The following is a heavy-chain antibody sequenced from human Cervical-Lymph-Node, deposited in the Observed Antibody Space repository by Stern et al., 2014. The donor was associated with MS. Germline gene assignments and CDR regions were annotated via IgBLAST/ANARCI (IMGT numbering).Heavy chain of an antibody. Sequence: MQLVESSPGLVKPSGTLSLTCAVSGDSISSSNWWSWVRQSPGKGLEWIGEGYQSGTTNYNPSLKSRVTISVDKSKNQFSLKMRFVTAADTAVYYCARVKGVAARTFDYWGQGTLVTVSS. CDR3: ARVKGVAARTFDY. J-gene: IGHJ4*02. V-gene: IGHV4-4*02. CDR1: GDSISSSNW. CDR2: GYQSGTT. D-gene: IGHD3-3*01.